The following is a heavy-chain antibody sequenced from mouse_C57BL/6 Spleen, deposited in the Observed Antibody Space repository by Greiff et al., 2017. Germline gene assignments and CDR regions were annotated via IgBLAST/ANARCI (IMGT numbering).Heavy chain of an antibody. J-gene: IGHJ1*03. D-gene: IGHD1-1*01. CDR1: GFTFSSYT. Sequence: EVQLVESGGGLVKPGGSLKLSCAASGFTFSSYTMSWVRQTPEKRLEWVATISGGGGNTYYPDSVKGPFTISRDNAKNTLYLQMSSLRSEDTALYYCARHPPITTVVAPYWYFDVWGTGTTVTVSS. CDR3: ARHPPITTVVAPYWYFDV. CDR2: ISGGGGNT. V-gene: IGHV5-9*01.